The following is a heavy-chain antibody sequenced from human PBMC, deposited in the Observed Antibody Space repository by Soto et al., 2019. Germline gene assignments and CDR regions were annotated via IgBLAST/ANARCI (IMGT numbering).Heavy chain of an antibody. Sequence: ASVKVSCKASGYTFTSYAMHWVRQDPGQRLEWMGWINAGNGNTKYSQKFQGRVTITRDTSASTAYMELSSLRSEDTAVYYCARDTYYYDSSGYHYWGQGTLVTVSS. V-gene: IGHV1-3*01. CDR2: INAGNGNT. J-gene: IGHJ4*02. CDR1: GYTFTSYA. D-gene: IGHD3-22*01. CDR3: ARDTYYYDSSGYHY.